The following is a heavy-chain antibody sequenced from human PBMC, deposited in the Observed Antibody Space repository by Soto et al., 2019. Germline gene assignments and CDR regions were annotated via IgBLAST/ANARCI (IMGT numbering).Heavy chain of an antibody. CDR2: IYYSGST. V-gene: IGHV4-30-4*01. Sequence: SETLSLTCTVSGGSISSGDYYWSWIRQPPGKGLEWIGYIYYSGSTYYNPSLKSRVTISVDTSKNQFSLKLSSVTAADTAVYYCARVVSNFWSGYQYYYYYGMDVWGQGTTVTAP. D-gene: IGHD3-3*01. CDR1: GGSISSGDYY. J-gene: IGHJ6*02. CDR3: ARVVSNFWSGYQYYYYYGMDV.